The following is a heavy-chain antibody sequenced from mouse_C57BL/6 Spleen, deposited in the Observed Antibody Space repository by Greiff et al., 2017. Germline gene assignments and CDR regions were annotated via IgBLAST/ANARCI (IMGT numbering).Heavy chain of an antibody. CDR1: GFTFSSYT. V-gene: IGHV5-9*01. D-gene: IGHD1-1*01. CDR3: ARRGYYGRSPYWYFDV. Sequence: EVQLVESGGGLVKPGGSLKLSCAASGFTFSSYTMSWVRQTPEKRLEWVATISGGGGNTYYPDSVKGRFTISRDNATNTLYLQMSSLRSEDTALYYCARRGYYGRSPYWYFDVWGTGTTVTVSS. J-gene: IGHJ1*03. CDR2: ISGGGGNT.